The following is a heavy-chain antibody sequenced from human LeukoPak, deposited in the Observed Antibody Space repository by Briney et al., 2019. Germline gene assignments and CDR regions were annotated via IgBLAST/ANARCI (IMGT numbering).Heavy chain of an antibody. J-gene: IGHJ4*02. CDR3: ARDAAENYGDYDSLTFDY. CDR2: IYYSGST. D-gene: IGHD4-17*01. V-gene: IGHV4-30-4*01. CDR1: GGSISSGDYY. Sequence: PSETLSLTCTVSGGSISSGDYYWSWIRQPPGKGLEWIGYIYYSGSTYYNPSLKSRVTISVDTSKNQFSLKLSSVTAAGTAVYYCARDAAENYGDYDSLTFDYWGQGTLVTVSS.